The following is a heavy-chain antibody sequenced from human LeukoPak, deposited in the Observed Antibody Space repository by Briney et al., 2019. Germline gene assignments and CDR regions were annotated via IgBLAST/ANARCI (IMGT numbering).Heavy chain of an antibody. Sequence: ASVKVSCKASGYTFTSYGISWVRQAPGQGLEWMGWMSAYNGNTNYAQKLQGRVTMTTDTSTSTAYMELRSLRSDDTAVYYCARRTYYYDSSGWEKGYYYYYMDVWGKGTTVTVSS. CDR2: MSAYNGNT. J-gene: IGHJ6*03. D-gene: IGHD3-22*01. V-gene: IGHV1-18*01. CDR1: GYTFTSYG. CDR3: ARRTYYYDSSGWEKGYYYYYMDV.